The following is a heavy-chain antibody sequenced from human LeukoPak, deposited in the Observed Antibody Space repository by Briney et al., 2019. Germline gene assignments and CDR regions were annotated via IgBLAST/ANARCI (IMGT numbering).Heavy chain of an antibody. CDR1: GYSFSSYW. Sequence: HGGSLKISCKGSGYSFSSYWIGWVRQMPGKGLEWMGIIYPGDSDTRYSPSFQGQVTISADKSITTAYLQWSSLKASDTAIYYCASHHPVEMAYWGQGTLVTVSS. CDR2: IYPGDSDT. V-gene: IGHV5-51*01. J-gene: IGHJ4*02. D-gene: IGHD5-24*01. CDR3: ASHHPVEMAY.